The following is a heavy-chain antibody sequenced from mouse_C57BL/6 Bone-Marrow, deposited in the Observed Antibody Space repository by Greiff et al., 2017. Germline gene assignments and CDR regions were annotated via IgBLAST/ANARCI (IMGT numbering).Heavy chain of an antibody. CDR2: INPSSGYT. Sequence: QVQLKESGAELARPGASVKMSCKASGYTFTSYTMHWVKQRPGQGLEWIGYINPSSGYTKYNQKFKDKATLTADKSSSTAYMQLSSLTSEDSAVYYCATSSNYPYYAMDYWGQGTSVTVSS. CDR3: ATSSNYPYYAMDY. J-gene: IGHJ4*01. V-gene: IGHV1-4*01. CDR1: GYTFTSYT. D-gene: IGHD2-5*01.